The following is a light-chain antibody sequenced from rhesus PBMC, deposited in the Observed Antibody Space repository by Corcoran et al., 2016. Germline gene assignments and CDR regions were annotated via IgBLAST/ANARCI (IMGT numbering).Light chain of an antibody. CDR3: QQYSSGPRT. J-gene: IGKJ1*01. V-gene: IGKV1-22*01. CDR1: QSISSW. Sequence: DIQMTQSPSSLSASVGDTVTITCRASQSISSWLAWYQQKPGKAPKHLIYKESSLQSGVPSRFSGSGAWTDCTLTLSSRQSEDFATYYCQQYSSGPRTFGQGTKVEIK. CDR2: KES.